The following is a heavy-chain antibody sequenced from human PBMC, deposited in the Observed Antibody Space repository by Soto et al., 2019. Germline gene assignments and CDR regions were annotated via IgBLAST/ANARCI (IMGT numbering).Heavy chain of an antibody. CDR2: IYWDDDK. D-gene: IGHD3-9*01. CDR3: AHRRYDDILTGYDNWFDP. J-gene: IGHJ5*02. Sequence: QITLKESGPTLVKPTQTLTLTCTFSGFSLSTSGVGVGWIRQPPGKALEWLALIYWDDDKRYSPSLKSRLTITKDTSKNQVVLTLTNMDHVDTGTYYRAHRRYDDILTGYDNWFDPWGQGTLVTVSS. V-gene: IGHV2-5*02. CDR1: GFSLSTSGVG.